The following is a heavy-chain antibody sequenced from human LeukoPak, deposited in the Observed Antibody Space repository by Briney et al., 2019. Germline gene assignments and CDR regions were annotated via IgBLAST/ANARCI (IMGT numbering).Heavy chain of an antibody. V-gene: IGHV4-4*02. CDR2: IYRSGAT. D-gene: IGHD3-10*01. J-gene: IGHJ4*02. Sequence: PSETLSLTCAVSGDSFSSNNYWTWVRQPPGKGLEWIGEIYRSGATNYNPSLKSRVTVSLDKSKNQFSLRLNSVTAADTAVYYCASMVRGVIDFPFDYWGQGTLVTVSS. CDR3: ASMVRGVIDFPFDY. CDR1: GDSFSSNNY.